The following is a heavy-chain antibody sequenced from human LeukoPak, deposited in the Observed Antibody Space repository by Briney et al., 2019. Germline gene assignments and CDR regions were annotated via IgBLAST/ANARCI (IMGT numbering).Heavy chain of an antibody. D-gene: IGHD2-2*03. V-gene: IGHV3-23*01. CDR1: GLTFSNYA. J-gene: IGHJ4*02. CDR3: AKHGYCSGISCFFDF. CDR2: ISNSGGRT. Sequence: PGGSLRLSCAASGLTFSNYAVGWVRQAPGRGLEWVSAISNSGGRTYYADSVKGRFTISRDNSKNTLYLQMNSLRAEDTALYYCAKHGYCSGISCFFDFWGQGTLVTVSS.